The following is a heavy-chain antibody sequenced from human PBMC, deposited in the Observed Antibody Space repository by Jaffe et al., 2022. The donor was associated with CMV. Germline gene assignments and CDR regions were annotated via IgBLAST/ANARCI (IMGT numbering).Heavy chain of an antibody. CDR2: VIPLLGTT. V-gene: IGHV1-69*09. D-gene: IGHD1-1*01. CDR3: AREAAWGGTSNDNYYYMDV. CDR1: GGTFKNYA. Sequence: QVQLLQSGAEVKKPGSSVKVSCKASGGTFKNYAISWVRQAPGQGLEWMGRVIPLLGTTDDAQKFQGRVTIAADKITNTAYLEVTSLRSDDTALYYCAREAAWGGTSNDNYYYMDVWGMGTTVIVSS. J-gene: IGHJ6*03.